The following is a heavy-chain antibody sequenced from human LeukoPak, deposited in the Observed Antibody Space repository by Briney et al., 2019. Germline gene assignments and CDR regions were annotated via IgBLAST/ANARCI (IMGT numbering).Heavy chain of an antibody. CDR2: IYTSGST. V-gene: IGHV4-59*10. Sequence: SETLSLTCAVYGGSFSGYYWSWIRQPAGKGLEWIGRIYTSGSTNYNPSLKSRVTMSVDTSKNQFSLKLSSVTAADTAVYYCARGRNSGSYAREYYFDYWGQGTLVTVSS. CDR3: ARGRNSGSYAREYYFDY. CDR1: GGSFSGYY. D-gene: IGHD1-26*01. J-gene: IGHJ4*02.